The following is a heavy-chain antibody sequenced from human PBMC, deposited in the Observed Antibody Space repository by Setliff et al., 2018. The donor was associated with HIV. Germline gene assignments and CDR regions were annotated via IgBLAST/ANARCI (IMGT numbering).Heavy chain of an antibody. CDR3: AKLDYYDYSGSWARKVAIDF. J-gene: IGHJ3*01. CDR1: GFTFEDYA. Sequence: GGSLRLSCAASGFTFEDYAMSWVRQVPGKRLEWISGINWNGGNKGYGDSVKGRFTISRDNAKNFLYLQMSSLRAEDTALYYCAKLDYYDYSGSWARKVAIDFWGRGTMVTVSS. CDR2: INWNGGNK. V-gene: IGHV3-20*04. D-gene: IGHD3-22*01.